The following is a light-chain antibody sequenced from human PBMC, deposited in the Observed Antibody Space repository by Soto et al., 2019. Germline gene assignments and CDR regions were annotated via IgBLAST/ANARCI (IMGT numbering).Light chain of an antibody. CDR3: QQRSNWPPFT. CDR1: QSVSSY. J-gene: IGKJ4*01. CDR2: DAS. Sequence: EIVLTQSPATLSLSPGERATLSCRASQSVSSYLAWYQQKPGQAPRLLIYDASNRATGIPARFSGSGSGTDFTLTISSLEPEDFAVYYCQQRSNWPPFTVGGGTKVDSK. V-gene: IGKV3-11*01.